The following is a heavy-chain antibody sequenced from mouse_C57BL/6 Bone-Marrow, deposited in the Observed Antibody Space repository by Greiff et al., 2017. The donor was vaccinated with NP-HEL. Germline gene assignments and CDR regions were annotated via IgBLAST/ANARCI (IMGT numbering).Heavy chain of an antibody. CDR3: ARVGDYYCRWYFDV. D-gene: IGHD1-1*01. CDR2: IYPYNGVS. Sequence: VQLQQSGPELVKPGASVKISCKASGYSFTGYYMHWVKQSHGNILDWIGYIYPYNGVSSYNQKFKGKATLTVDKSSSPAYMELRSLTSEDSAVYYCARVGDYYCRWYFDVWGTGTTVTVSS. V-gene: IGHV1-31*01. CDR1: GYSFTGYY. J-gene: IGHJ1*03.